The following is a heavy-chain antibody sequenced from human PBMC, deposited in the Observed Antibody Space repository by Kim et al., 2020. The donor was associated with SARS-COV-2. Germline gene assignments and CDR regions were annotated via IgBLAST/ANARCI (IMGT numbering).Heavy chain of an antibody. Sequence: SETLSLTCTVSGDSIRNYYWSWIRQSPGKVLEWIGYVYYGGSTNYNPSLRSRVSFSIDTSKNQLSLRLNSVTAADTAVYYCASIPVTGPQPVNYWGQGTLVIVSS. J-gene: IGHJ4*02. CDR3: ASIPVTGPQPVNY. CDR1: GDSIRNYY. D-gene: IGHD6-19*01. V-gene: IGHV4-59*01. CDR2: VYYGGST.